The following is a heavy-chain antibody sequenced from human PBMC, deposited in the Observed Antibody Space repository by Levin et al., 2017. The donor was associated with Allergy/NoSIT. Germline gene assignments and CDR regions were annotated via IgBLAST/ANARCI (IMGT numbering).Heavy chain of an antibody. CDR1: GGGRRRRKEE. CDR3: ARSSSLEYFDP. Sequence: SQTLSHTGKGAGGGRRRRKEEGGGNRERTGKGVDWIGSIYYTGSSHFPPSLPLRVPISVDTSKDHFSLNLTSVTAADTAVYFCARSSSLEYFDPWGQGTLVTVSS. CDR2: IYYTGSS. V-gene: IGHV4-39*02. J-gene: IGHJ5*02. D-gene: IGHD3-3*01.